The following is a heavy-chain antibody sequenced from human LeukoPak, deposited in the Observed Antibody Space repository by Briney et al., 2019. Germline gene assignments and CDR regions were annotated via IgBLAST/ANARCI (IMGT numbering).Heavy chain of an antibody. Sequence: ASVKVSCKASGFPFTGYYIHWMRQAPGQGLEWMGWINPNSGGTNYAQKFQGWVTMTRDTSISTAYMELSRLRSDDTAVYYCARETDSSGAGDFDYWGQGTLVTVSS. D-gene: IGHD6-19*01. J-gene: IGHJ4*02. V-gene: IGHV1-2*04. CDR3: ARETDSSGAGDFDY. CDR1: GFPFTGYY. CDR2: INPNSGGT.